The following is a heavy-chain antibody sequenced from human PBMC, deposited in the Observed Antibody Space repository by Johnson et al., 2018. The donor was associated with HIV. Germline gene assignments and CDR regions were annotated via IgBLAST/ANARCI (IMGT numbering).Heavy chain of an antibody. Sequence: VQLVESGGGLVQPGGSLRLSCAASGFTFSSYWMSWVRQAPGKGLEWVANIKQDGSEKYYVDSVKGRFTISRDNAKNLMYLQMNSLRVEDTALYHCTKFAYDALEVWGQGTMVTVSS. J-gene: IGHJ3*01. CDR1: GFTFSSYW. CDR2: IKQDGSEK. CDR3: TKFAYDALEV. V-gene: IGHV3-7*03.